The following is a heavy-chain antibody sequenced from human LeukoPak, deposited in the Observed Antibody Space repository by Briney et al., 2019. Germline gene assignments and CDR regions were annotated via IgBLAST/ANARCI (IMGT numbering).Heavy chain of an antibody. CDR3: ARDLGGSGYYAY. D-gene: IGHD3-22*01. Sequence: SETLSLTCTVSGDSNSQYYWSWIRQPAGKGLEWIGRIYTSGSTNYNPSLKSRVTMSVDTSKNQFSLKLSSVTAADTAVYYCARDLGGSGYYAYWGQGTLVTVSS. CDR2: IYTSGST. J-gene: IGHJ4*02. V-gene: IGHV4-4*07. CDR1: GDSNSQYY.